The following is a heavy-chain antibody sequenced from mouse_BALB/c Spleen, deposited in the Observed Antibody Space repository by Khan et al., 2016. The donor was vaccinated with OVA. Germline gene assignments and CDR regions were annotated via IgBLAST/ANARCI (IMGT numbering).Heavy chain of an antibody. J-gene: IGHJ3*01. Sequence: QIQLVQSGPELKKPGETVKISCKASGYTFTNYGMNWVKQAPGKGLKWMGWINTYTGEPTYADDFKGRIAFSWETAASTAYLQINNLKDEDTATYFCARSNGNYWFAYWGQGTLVTVSA. V-gene: IGHV9-3-1*01. CDR3: ARSNGNYWFAY. D-gene: IGHD2-1*01. CDR1: GYTFTNYG. CDR2: INTYTGEP.